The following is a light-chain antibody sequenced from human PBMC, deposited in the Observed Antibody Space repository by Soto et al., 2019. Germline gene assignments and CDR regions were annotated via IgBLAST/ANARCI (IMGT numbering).Light chain of an antibody. CDR3: QQYNNWPQT. J-gene: IGKJ1*01. CDR2: GAS. V-gene: IGKV3-15*01. CDR1: QSVSAN. Sequence: EIVMTQSPATLSVSPGERATLSCRASQSVSANLAWYQQKPGQAPRLLIYGASTRATGIPARFSGSGSGTEFTLTISSLQSEDFVVYCCQQYNNWPQTFGQGTKVEIK.